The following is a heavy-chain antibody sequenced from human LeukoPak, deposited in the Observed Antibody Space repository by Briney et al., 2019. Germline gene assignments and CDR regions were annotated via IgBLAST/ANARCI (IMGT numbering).Heavy chain of an antibody. CDR2: INPGNGNT. CDR3: ARDIDRVFNWFDP. V-gene: IGHV1-3*01. J-gene: IGHJ5*02. CDR1: GYTFTNYI. Sequence: ASVKVSCTASGYTFTNYIIHWVRQAPGQRLEWMGWINPGNGNTKYSQNFQGRVTITTDTSASTAYMELSSLRFEDTAVYYCARDIDRVFNWFDPWGQGTLVTVSS. D-gene: IGHD6-13*01.